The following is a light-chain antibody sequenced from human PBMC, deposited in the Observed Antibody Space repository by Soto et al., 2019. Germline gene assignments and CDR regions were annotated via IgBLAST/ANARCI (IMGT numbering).Light chain of an antibody. Sequence: QSVLTQPASVSGSPGQSITIPCTGTSXDVGNYDLVSWYQRHPGKAPKVMIHEVNKRPSGVSIRFSGSKSGSTASLTISGLQAEDEAEYYCCSYAGSSTFVFGTGTKVTVL. J-gene: IGLJ1*01. CDR3: CSYAGSSTFV. CDR1: SXDVGNYDL. V-gene: IGLV2-23*02. CDR2: EVN.